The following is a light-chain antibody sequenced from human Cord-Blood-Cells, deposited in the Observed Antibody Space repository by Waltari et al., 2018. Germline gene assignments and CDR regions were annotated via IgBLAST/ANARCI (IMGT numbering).Light chain of an antibody. J-gene: IGKJ3*01. CDR1: QRISSW. V-gene: IGKV1-5*01. CDR3: KQSVT. Sequence: DIQMTQSPSTLSASVGDRVTITCRASQRISSWLAWYQQKHGKAPKRLIYDASSLESGVPARLSGGGSVTVFTIPISSLEPDDFATYYRKQSVTFGPGNKVEIK. CDR2: DAS.